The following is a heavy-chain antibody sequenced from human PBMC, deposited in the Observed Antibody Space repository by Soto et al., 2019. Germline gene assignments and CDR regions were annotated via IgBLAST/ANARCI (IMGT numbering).Heavy chain of an antibody. CDR3: SKGELLWVGELDY. CDR2: ISYDGSNK. J-gene: IGHJ4*02. CDR1: GFTFSSYG. D-gene: IGHD3-10*01. V-gene: IGHV3-30*18. Sequence: QVQLVESGGGVVQPGRSLRLSCAASGFTFSSYGMHWVRQAPGKGLEWVAVISYDGSNKYYADSVKGRFTISRDNSKNTLYLQMNSLRAEDTAVYYCSKGELLWVGELDYWGQGTLVTVSS.